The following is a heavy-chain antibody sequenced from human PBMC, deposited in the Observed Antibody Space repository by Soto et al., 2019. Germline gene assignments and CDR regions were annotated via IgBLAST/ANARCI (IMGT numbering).Heavy chain of an antibody. D-gene: IGHD3-22*01. Sequence: GGSLRLSCTASGFTFGDYAMSWFRQAPGKGLEWVGFIRSKAYGGTTEYAASVKGRFTISRDDSKSIAYLQMNSLKTEDTAVYYCTREASSYYYDSSGYYPPQFWGQGTLVTVSS. V-gene: IGHV3-49*03. J-gene: IGHJ4*02. CDR1: GFTFGDYA. CDR2: IRSKAYGGTT. CDR3: TREASSYYYDSSGYYPPQF.